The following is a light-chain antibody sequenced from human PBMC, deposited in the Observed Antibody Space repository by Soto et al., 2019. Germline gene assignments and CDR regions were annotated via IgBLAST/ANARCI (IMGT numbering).Light chain of an antibody. CDR1: QSVKSSY. J-gene: IGKJ1*01. Sequence: EIVLTQSAGTLSVSPGERATLPCIAIQSVKSSYYLAWYQQKPGQAPRLLIYAASSRATGIPDRFSGGGSGTDFTLTISRLEPEDFAVYYCQQCGSSPWTFGQGTKVDIK. V-gene: IGKV3-20*01. CDR2: AAS. CDR3: QQCGSSPWT.